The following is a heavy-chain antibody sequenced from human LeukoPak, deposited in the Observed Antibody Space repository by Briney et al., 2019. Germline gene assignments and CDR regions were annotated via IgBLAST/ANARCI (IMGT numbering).Heavy chain of an antibody. CDR2: ISSSSSTI. J-gene: IGHJ4*02. V-gene: IGHV3-48*04. CDR3: ARIHNSGWYHPLDY. CDR1: GFTFSSYT. D-gene: IGHD6-19*01. Sequence: PGGSLRLSCAASGFTFSSYTMNWVRQAPGKGLEWVSFISSSSSTIYYADSVKGRFTISRDNAKNSLYLQMNSLRAEDTAVYYCARIHNSGWYHPLDYWGQGTLVTVPP.